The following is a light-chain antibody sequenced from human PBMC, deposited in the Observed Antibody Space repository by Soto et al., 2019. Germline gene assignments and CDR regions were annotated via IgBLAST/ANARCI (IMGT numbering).Light chain of an antibody. CDR3: SSYAGSNNFVV. J-gene: IGLJ2*01. Sequence: QSVLTQPPSASGSPGQSVTISCTGTSSDVGGYNYVSWYQQHPGKAPKLMIYEVTKRPSGVPDRFSGSKSGNTASLTVSGLQAEDEGDFYCSSYAGSNNFVVFGGGTKVTV. V-gene: IGLV2-8*01. CDR1: SSDVGGYNY. CDR2: EVT.